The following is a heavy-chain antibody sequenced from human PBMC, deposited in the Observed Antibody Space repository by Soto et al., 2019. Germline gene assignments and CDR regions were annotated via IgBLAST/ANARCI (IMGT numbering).Heavy chain of an antibody. J-gene: IGHJ5*02. Sequence: GGSLRLSCAASGFTFSSYSMNWVRQAPGKGLEWVSSISSSSSYIYYADSVKGRFTISRDNAKNSLYLQMNSLRAEDTAVYYCAREWAAPGGWFDPWGQGTLVTVSS. CDR2: ISSSSSYI. CDR1: GFTFSSYS. CDR3: AREWAAPGGWFDP. V-gene: IGHV3-21*01. D-gene: IGHD2-15*01.